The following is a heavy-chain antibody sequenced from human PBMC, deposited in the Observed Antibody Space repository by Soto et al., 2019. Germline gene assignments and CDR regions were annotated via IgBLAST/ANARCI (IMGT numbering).Heavy chain of an antibody. CDR1: GVTFSNSP. Sequence: QVQLVESGGGVVQPGRSLRLSCATSGVTFSNSPMHWVRQAPGKGLEWVAVMSFDGRTTYYADSVRGRFTISRDVSKSALYLQMNSLRTEDTAIYYCARDGFYGGLYDFDSWGQATLVTVSS. CDR3: ARDGFYGGLYDFDS. J-gene: IGHJ4*02. CDR2: MSFDGRTT. V-gene: IGHV3-30*04. D-gene: IGHD4-17*01.